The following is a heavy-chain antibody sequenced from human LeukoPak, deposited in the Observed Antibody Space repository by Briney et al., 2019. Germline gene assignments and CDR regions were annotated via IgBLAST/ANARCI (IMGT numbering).Heavy chain of an antibody. Sequence: KPGGSLRLSCAASGFTFSSYSMNWVRQAPGKGLEWVSSISSSSSYIYYADSVRGRFTISRDNAKNSLYLQMNSLRAEDTAVYYCASVSSVAEAFDYWGQGTLVAVSS. CDR3: ASVSSVAEAFDY. J-gene: IGHJ4*02. CDR2: ISSSSSYI. V-gene: IGHV3-21*01. CDR1: GFTFSSYS. D-gene: IGHD6-19*01.